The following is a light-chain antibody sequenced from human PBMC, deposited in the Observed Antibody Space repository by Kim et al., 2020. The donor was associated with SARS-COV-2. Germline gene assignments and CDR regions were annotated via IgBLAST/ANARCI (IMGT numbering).Light chain of an antibody. V-gene: IGLV3-19*01. Sequence: ALGHTVTITCQGDSLTNYYASWYQQRPGQAPVLVIYDKNSRPSGIPDRFSGSSSGNTASLTITGALAEDEADYYCNSRESSAQRYVFGTGTKVTVL. CDR1: SLTNYY. CDR3: NSRESSAQRYV. CDR2: DKN. J-gene: IGLJ1*01.